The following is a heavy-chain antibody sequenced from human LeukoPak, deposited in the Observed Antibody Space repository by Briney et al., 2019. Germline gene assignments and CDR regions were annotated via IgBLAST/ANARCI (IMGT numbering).Heavy chain of an antibody. CDR1: GFTFSSYW. CDR3: ARDVGLTYYDILTGQDIYYYYYMDV. J-gene: IGHJ6*03. V-gene: IGHV3-7*01. D-gene: IGHD3-9*01. Sequence: GGALRLSCAASGFTFSSYWMSWVRQAPGKGLEWVANIKQDGSEKYYVDSVKGRFTISRDNAKNSLYLQMNSLRAEDTAVYYCARDVGLTYYDILTGQDIYYYYYMDVWGKGTTVTVSS. CDR2: IKQDGSEK.